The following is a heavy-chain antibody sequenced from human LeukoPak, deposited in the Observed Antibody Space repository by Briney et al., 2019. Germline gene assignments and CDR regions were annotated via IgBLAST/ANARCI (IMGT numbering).Heavy chain of an antibody. CDR2: ISSSSSTI. V-gene: IGHV3-48*01. Sequence: GGSLRLSCAASGFIFSSYGMNWVRQAPGKGLEWVSYISSSSSTIYYADSVKGRFTISRDNAKNSLYLQMNSLRAVDTAVYYCARGVVVVAATPPWFDPWGQGTLVTVSS. J-gene: IGHJ5*02. D-gene: IGHD2-15*01. CDR1: GFIFSSYG. CDR3: ARGVVVVAATPPWFDP.